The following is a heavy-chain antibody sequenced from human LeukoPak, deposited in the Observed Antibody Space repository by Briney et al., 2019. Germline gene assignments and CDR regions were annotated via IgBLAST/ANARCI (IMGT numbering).Heavy chain of an antibody. Sequence: SETLSLTCAVYGGSFSDYHWSWIRQPPGKGLEWIGEISHSGSTNYNPSLKSRVTISVDTSKNQFSLNLSSVTAADTAVYYCARGPVLDYVSGGYYYFDYWGQGTLVTVSS. V-gene: IGHV4-34*01. CDR2: ISHSGST. D-gene: IGHD3-22*01. J-gene: IGHJ4*02. CDR1: GGSFSDYH. CDR3: ARGPVLDYVSGGYYYFDY.